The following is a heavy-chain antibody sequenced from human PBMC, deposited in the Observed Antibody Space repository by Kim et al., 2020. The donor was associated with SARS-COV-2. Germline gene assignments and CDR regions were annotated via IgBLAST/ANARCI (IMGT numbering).Heavy chain of an antibody. J-gene: IGHJ3*02. Sequence: SETLSPTCTVSGGSISSGGYYWSWIRQHPGKGLEWIGYIYYSGSTYYNPSLKSRVTISVDTSKNQFSLKLSSVTAADTAVYYCASGDSGSYRANDAFDIWGQGTMVTVSS. CDR1: GGSISSGGYY. D-gene: IGHD1-26*01. CDR3: ASGDSGSYRANDAFDI. V-gene: IGHV4-31*03. CDR2: IYYSGST.